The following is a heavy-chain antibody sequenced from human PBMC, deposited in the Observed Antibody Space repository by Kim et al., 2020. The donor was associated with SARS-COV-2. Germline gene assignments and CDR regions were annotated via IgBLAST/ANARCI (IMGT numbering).Heavy chain of an antibody. CDR2: GTT. Sequence: GTTKYSPSLKSRGTLSVDTSKNQFSLRMTSVTAADTAVYYCARRSAGIDWWGQGTPVTVSS. J-gene: IGHJ4*02. V-gene: IGHV4-34*01. CDR3: ARRSAGIDW.